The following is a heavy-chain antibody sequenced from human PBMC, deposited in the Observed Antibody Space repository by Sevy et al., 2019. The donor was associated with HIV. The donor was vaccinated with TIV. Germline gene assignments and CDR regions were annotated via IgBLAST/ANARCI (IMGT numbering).Heavy chain of an antibody. J-gene: IGHJ5*02. CDR2: ISGSGGST. D-gene: IGHD6-19*01. CDR1: GFTFSSYA. CDR3: AKTTGRGSGGYGGWFDP. V-gene: IGHV3-23*01. Sequence: GGSLRLSCAASGFTFSSYAMSWVRQAPGKGLEWVSAISGSGGSTYYADSVKGRFTISRDNSKNTLYLQMNSLRAEDTAVYYCAKTTGRGSGGYGGWFDPWGQGTLVTVSS.